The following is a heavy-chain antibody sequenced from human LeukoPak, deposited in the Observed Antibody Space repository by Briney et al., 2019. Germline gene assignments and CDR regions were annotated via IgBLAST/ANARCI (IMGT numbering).Heavy chain of an antibody. V-gene: IGHV4-39*07. J-gene: IGHJ6*03. CDR1: GVSISSSNSY. Sequence: PSETLSLTCTVSGVSISSSNSYWGWIRQPPGKGLEWIGSIYYSGNTYYNASLKSQVSISIDTSKNQFSLKLSSVTAADTAVYYCVRVARLAPGDYYYMDVWGKGTTVTVSS. D-gene: IGHD3-9*01. CDR2: IYYSGNT. CDR3: VRVARLAPGDYYYMDV.